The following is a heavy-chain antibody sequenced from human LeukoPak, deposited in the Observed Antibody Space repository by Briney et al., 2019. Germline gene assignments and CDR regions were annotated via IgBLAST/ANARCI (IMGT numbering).Heavy chain of an antibody. CDR1: GGSISSSSYY. D-gene: IGHD2-2*01. CDR2: IYYSGST. V-gene: IGHV4-39*07. J-gene: IGHJ4*02. CDR3: ASSTPLPGLDY. Sequence: SETLSLTCTVSGGSISSSSYYWGWIRQPPGKGLEWIGSIYYSGSTYYNPSLKSRVTISVDTSKNQFSLKLSSVTAADTAVYYCASSTPLPGLDYWGQGTLVTVSS.